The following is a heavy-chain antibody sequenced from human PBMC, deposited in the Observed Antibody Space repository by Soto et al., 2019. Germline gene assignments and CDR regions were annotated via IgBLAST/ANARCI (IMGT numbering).Heavy chain of an antibody. J-gene: IGHJ4*02. V-gene: IGHV4-30-2*01. D-gene: IGHD4-17*01. CDR1: GGSISSGGYS. CDR3: ARLRLRTTVTPNSLPYFYY. CDR2: IYHSGST. Sequence: TSETLSLTCAVSGGSISSGGYSCNWIRQPPGKGLEWIGYIYHSGSTYYNPSLKSRVTISVDRSKNQFSLKLSSVTAADTAVYYCARLRLRTTVTPNSLPYFYYWGQGTLVTVS.